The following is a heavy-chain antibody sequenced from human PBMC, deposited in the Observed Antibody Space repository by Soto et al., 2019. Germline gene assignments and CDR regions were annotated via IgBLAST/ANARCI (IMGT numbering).Heavy chain of an antibody. V-gene: IGHV6-1*01. CDR3: ARATNSGYDPNSFDY. D-gene: IGHD5-12*01. Sequence: SPTLSLTCAISGDSVSSNSAAWHWIRQSPSRGLEWLGRTYYRSKWYNDYAVSVKSRITINPDTSKNQFSLQLNSVTPEDTAVYYCARATNSGYDPNSFDYWGQGTLVTVSS. CDR1: GDSVSSNSAA. CDR2: TYYRSKWYN. J-gene: IGHJ4*02.